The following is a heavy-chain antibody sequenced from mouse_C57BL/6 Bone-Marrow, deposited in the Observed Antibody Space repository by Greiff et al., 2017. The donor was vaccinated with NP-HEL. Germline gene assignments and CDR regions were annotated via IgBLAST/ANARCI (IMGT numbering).Heavy chain of an antibody. CDR2: IWWDDDK. CDR1: GFSLSTFGMG. V-gene: IGHV8-8*01. Sequence: VKLVESGPGILQPSQTLSLTCSFSGFSLSTFGMGVGWIRQPSGKGLEWLAHIWWDDDKYYNPALKSRLTISKDTSKNQVFLKIANVDTADTATYYCARRDYGFYAMDYWGQGTSVTVSS. D-gene: IGHD1-2*01. J-gene: IGHJ4*01. CDR3: ARRDYGFYAMDY.